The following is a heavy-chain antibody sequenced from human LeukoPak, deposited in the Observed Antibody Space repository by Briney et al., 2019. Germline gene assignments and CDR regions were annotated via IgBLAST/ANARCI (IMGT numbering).Heavy chain of an antibody. D-gene: IGHD3-22*01. V-gene: IGHV3-11*01. CDR3: ARDYAYYYDSSGIKFDY. CDR1: GFTFSDYN. J-gene: IGHJ4*02. CDR2: ISRSGSTK. Sequence: PGGSLRLSCAASGFTFSDYNMRWIRQAPGKGLEWVSSISRSGSTKYYADSVKGRFTISRDNAKNSLFLQMNSLRAEDTAVYYCARDYAYYYDSSGIKFDYWGQGTLVTVSS.